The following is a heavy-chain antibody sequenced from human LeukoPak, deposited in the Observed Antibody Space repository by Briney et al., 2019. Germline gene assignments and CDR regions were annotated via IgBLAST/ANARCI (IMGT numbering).Heavy chain of an antibody. CDR1: GGSISSGSYY. J-gene: IGHJ4*02. Sequence: PSETLSLTCSVSGGSISSGSYYWSWIRQPAGKGLEWIGRSYTSGSTNYTPSPKSRVTMSFDASNNQVSLRLSCVTAADTAVYYRARVTTGGYYNCWGQGTLVTVSS. V-gene: IGHV4-61*02. D-gene: IGHD3-22*01. CDR2: SYTSGST. CDR3: ARVTTGGYYNC.